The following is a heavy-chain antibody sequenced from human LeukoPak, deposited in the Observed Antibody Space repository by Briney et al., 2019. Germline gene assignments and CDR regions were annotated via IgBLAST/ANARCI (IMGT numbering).Heavy chain of an antibody. V-gene: IGHV6-1*01. CDR1: GDSVSSNSAT. J-gene: IGHJ4*02. Sequence: SQTLSLTCAISGDSVSSNSATWNWIRQSPSRGLEWLGRTYYRSKWSNDYAVSVKSRITINPDTSKNLFSLQLNSATPEDTAVYFCASSESGGYLFAYWGQGTLVTVSS. CDR3: ASSESGGYLFAY. CDR2: TYYRSKWSN. D-gene: IGHD3-22*01.